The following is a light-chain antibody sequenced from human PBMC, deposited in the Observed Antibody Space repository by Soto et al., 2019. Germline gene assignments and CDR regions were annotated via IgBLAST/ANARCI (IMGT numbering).Light chain of an antibody. V-gene: IGKV3-11*01. CDR1: QSVSSY. CDR3: QQGHSTPYT. Sequence: EIVLTQSPATLSLSPGERATLSCRASQSVSSYLAWYQQKPGQAPRLLIYDASNRATGIPARFSGSGSGTEFTLTMSGLQPEDFATYYCQQGHSTPYTFGQGTKVDIK. J-gene: IGKJ2*01. CDR2: DAS.